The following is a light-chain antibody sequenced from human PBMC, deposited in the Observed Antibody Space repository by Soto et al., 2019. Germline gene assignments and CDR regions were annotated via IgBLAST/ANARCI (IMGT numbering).Light chain of an antibody. Sequence: DIVMTQSPATLSVSPGERATLSCRARQSVRSDLAWYQQKPGQAPRLLIYAASTRATGIPTRFGGSGSGTEVTLTISSLQSEEFAVYYCQQYNNWPPTFGQGTKVDIK. V-gene: IGKV3D-15*01. CDR1: QSVRSD. J-gene: IGKJ1*01. CDR2: AAS. CDR3: QQYNNWPPT.